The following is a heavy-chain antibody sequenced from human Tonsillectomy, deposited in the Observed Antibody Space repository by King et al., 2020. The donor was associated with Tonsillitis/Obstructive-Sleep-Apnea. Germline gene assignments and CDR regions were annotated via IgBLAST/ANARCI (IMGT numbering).Heavy chain of an antibody. CDR3: AKDIGGCYYSGADY. CDR2: ISYDGSNK. CDR1: GFTFSSYG. D-gene: IGHD1-26*01. V-gene: IGHV3-30*18. J-gene: IGHJ4*02. Sequence: VQLVESGGGVVQPGRSLRLSCAASGFTFSSYGMHWVRQAPGKGLEWVAVISYDGSNKYYADSVKGRFTISRDNSKNTLYLQMNSLRAEDTAVYYCAKDIGGCYYSGADYWGQGTLVTVSS.